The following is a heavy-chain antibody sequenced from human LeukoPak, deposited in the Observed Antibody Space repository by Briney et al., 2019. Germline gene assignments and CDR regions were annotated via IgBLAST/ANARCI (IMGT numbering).Heavy chain of an antibody. D-gene: IGHD3-10*01. CDR2: IWYDGSNK. Sequence: GRSLRLSCAASGFTFSSYGMHWVRQAPGKGLEWVAVIWYDGSNKYYADSVKGRFTISRDNSKNTLYLQMNSLRAEDTAVYYCARDGRFGELFNFDYWGQGTLVTVSS. J-gene: IGHJ4*02. CDR1: GFTFSSYG. CDR3: ARDGRFGELFNFDY. V-gene: IGHV3-33*01.